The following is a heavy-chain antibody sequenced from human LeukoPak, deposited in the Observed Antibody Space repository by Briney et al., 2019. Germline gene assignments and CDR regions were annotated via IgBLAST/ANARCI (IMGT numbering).Heavy chain of an antibody. J-gene: IGHJ1*01. D-gene: IGHD2-21*02. CDR2: INWNGGST. V-gene: IGHV3-20*04. CDR1: GFTFDDHG. Sequence: GGSLRLSWAASGFTFDDHGMSWVRQAPGKGLEWVSGINWNGGSTGYADSVKGRFTISRDNAKNSLYLQMNSLRAEDTALYYCARLGAYCGGDCYSGAEYFQHWGQGTLVTVSP. CDR3: ARLGAYCGGDCYSGAEYFQH.